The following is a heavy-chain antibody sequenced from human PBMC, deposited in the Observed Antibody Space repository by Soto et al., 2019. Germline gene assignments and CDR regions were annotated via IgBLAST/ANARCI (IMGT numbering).Heavy chain of an antibody. D-gene: IGHD2-15*01. Sequence: SETLSLTCAVYGGSFSGYYWSWIRQPPGKGLEWIGEINHSGSTNYNPSLKSRVTISVDTSKNQFSLKLSSVTAADTAVYYCARGGYCSGGSCYLSSRHYFDYWGQGTLVTVSS. CDR2: INHSGST. CDR1: GGSFSGYY. CDR3: ARGGYCSGGSCYLSSRHYFDY. J-gene: IGHJ4*02. V-gene: IGHV4-34*01.